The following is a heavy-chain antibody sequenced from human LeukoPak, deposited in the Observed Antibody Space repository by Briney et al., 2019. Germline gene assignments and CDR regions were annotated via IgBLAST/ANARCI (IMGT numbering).Heavy chain of an antibody. CDR3: ARDPPARIVVVPAASRGSGYWFDP. CDR1: GYTFTSYG. Sequence: GASVKVSCKASGYTFTSYGISWVRQAPGQGLEWMGWISAYNGNTNYAQKLQGRVTMTTDTSTSTAYMELRSLRSDDTAVYYCARDPPARIVVVPAASRGSGYWFDPWGQGTLVTVSS. CDR2: ISAYNGNT. V-gene: IGHV1-18*01. D-gene: IGHD2-2*01. J-gene: IGHJ5*02.